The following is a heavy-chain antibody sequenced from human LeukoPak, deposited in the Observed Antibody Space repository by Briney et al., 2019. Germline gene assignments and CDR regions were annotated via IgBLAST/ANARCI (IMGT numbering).Heavy chain of an antibody. Sequence: ASVTVSFTASGYTFTSYDINWVRQATGQGLEWMGWMNPNSGNTGYAQKFQGRVTMTRNTSISTAYMELSSLRSEDTAVYYCARDGGNSNYYYYGMDVWGQGTTVTVSS. CDR2: MNPNSGNT. D-gene: IGHD4-23*01. CDR3: ARDGGNSNYYYYGMDV. CDR1: GYTFTSYD. J-gene: IGHJ6*02. V-gene: IGHV1-8*01.